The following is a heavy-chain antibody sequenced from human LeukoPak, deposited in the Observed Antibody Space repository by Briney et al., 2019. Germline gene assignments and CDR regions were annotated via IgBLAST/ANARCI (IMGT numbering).Heavy chain of an antibody. CDR2: FDPEDGET. CDR1: GYTLTGLS. V-gene: IGHV1-24*01. Sequence: GASVKVSCKVSGYTLTGLSMHWVRQAPGKGLEWMGGFDPEDGETIYAQKFQGRVTMTEDTSTDTAYMELSSLRSEDTAVYYCATVGATGYYYYGMDVWGQGTTVTVSS. J-gene: IGHJ6*02. D-gene: IGHD1-26*01. CDR3: ATVGATGYYYYGMDV.